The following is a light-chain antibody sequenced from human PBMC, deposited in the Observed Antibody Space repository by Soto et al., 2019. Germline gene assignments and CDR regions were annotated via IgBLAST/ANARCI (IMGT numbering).Light chain of an antibody. CDR1: QSVSNV. Sequence: KVMTQSPATLSMSPGERATLSCRASQSVSNVLAWYQQKPGQAPRLLIYGASTRATGVPARFSGSGSGTEFTLTISSLQPEDFAVCYCQQYSNSPSWTFGQGTKVEVK. V-gene: IGKV3-15*01. CDR3: QQYSNSPSWT. CDR2: GAS. J-gene: IGKJ1*01.